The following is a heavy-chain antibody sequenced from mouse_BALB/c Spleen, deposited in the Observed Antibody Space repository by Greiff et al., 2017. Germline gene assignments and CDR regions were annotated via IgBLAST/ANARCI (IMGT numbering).Heavy chain of an antibody. CDR3: ARDGPTGFAY. V-gene: IGHV5-17*02. CDR2: ISSGSSTI. Sequence: EVQGVESGGGLVQPGGSRKLSCAASGFTFSSFGMHWVRQAPEKGLEWVAYISSGSSTIYYADTVKGRFTISRDNPKNTLFLQMTSLRSEDTAMYYCARDGPTGFAYWGQGTLVTVSA. CDR1: GFTFSSFG. D-gene: IGHD1-1*01. J-gene: IGHJ3*01.